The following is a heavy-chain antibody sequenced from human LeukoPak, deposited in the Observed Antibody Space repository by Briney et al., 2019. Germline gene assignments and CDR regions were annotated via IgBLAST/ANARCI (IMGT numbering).Heavy chain of an antibody. Sequence: SETLSLTCTVSGGSISSYYWSWIRQPPGKGLEWIGYIYYSGSTNYNPSLKSRVTISVDTSKNQFSLKLSSVTAADTAVYYCARSRRYSGWYDYWGQGTLVTVSS. CDR1: GGSISSYY. CDR3: ARSRRYSGWYDY. V-gene: IGHV4-59*01. J-gene: IGHJ4*02. D-gene: IGHD6-19*01. CDR2: IYYSGST.